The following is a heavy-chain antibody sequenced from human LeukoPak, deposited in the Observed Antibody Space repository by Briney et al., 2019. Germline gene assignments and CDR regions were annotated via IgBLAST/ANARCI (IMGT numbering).Heavy chain of an antibody. V-gene: IGHV1-2*02. CDR3: AREAYDSSGYYLYYFDY. CDR2: INPNSGGT. Sequence: ASVKVSCKASGYTFTGYYMHWVRQAPGQGLEWMGWINPNSGGTNYAQKFQGRVTMTRDTSISTAYMELSRLRSDDTAVYYCAREAYDSSGYYLYYFDYWGQGTLVTVSS. D-gene: IGHD3-22*01. J-gene: IGHJ4*02. CDR1: GYTFTGYY.